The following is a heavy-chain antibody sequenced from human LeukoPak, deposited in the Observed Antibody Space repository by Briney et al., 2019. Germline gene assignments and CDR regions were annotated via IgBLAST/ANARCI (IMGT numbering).Heavy chain of an antibody. D-gene: IGHD3-3*01. V-gene: IGHV3-30*04. CDR1: GFTFSSYA. Sequence: GGSLRLSCAASGFTFSSYAMHWVRQAPGKGLEWVAVISYDGSNKYYADSVKGRFSISRDDSKNTVYLQMNSLRAEDTAVYYCTRDDFWSGYLGHFQHWGQGTLVTVSS. CDR2: ISYDGSNK. J-gene: IGHJ1*01. CDR3: TRDDFWSGYLGHFQH.